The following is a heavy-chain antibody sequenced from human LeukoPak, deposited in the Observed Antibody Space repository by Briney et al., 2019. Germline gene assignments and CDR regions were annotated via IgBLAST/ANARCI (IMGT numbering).Heavy chain of an antibody. D-gene: IGHD2-2*01. V-gene: IGHV2-5*01. J-gene: IGHJ5*02. CDR3: AHSIVVVPATYNWFDP. CDR2: IYWNDDK. CDR1: GGSISSGSYY. Sequence: QTLSLTCTVSGGSISSGSYYWSWIRQPPGKALEWLALIYWNDDKRYSPSLKSRLTITKDTSKNQVVLTMTNMDPVDTATYYCAHSIVVVPATYNWFDPWGQGTLVTVSS.